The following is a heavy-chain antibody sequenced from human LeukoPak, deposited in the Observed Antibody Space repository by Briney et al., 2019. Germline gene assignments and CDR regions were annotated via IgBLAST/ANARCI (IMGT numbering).Heavy chain of an antibody. D-gene: IGHD3-16*01. Sequence: SGPTLVNPTQTLTLTCTFSGFSLSTSGVGVGWVRQPPGKALQWLALIYWNDDKRYSPSLKSRLTITKDTSKNQVVLTMTNMNPVDTATYYCVHDIPGGEGFQHWGQGTLVTVSS. V-gene: IGHV2-5*01. J-gene: IGHJ1*01. CDR2: IYWNDDK. CDR3: VHDIPGGEGFQH. CDR1: GFSLSTSGVG.